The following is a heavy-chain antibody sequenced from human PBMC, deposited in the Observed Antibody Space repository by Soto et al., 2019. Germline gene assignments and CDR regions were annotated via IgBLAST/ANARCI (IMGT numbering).Heavy chain of an antibody. CDR2: IIPIFGTA. J-gene: IGHJ1*01. CDR1: GGTFSSYA. V-gene: IGHV1-69*01. CDR3: ARDSLGFGGNAEYFQH. D-gene: IGHD3-10*01. Sequence: QVQLVQSGAEVKKPGSSVKVSCKASGGTFSSYAISWVRQAPGQGLEWMGGIIPIFGTANYAQKFQGRVTITAEESTRTAYMELSSLRSEDTAVYYCARDSLGFGGNAEYFQHWGQGTLVTVSS.